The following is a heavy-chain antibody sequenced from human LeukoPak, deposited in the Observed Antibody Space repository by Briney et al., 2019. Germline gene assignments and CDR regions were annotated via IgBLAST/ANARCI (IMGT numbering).Heavy chain of an antibody. CDR3: ARDSFPRVLRYFEYDYYYYMDV. J-gene: IGHJ6*03. CDR1: GGTFSSYA. Sequence: GASVKVSCKASGGTFSSYAISWVRQVPGQGLEWMGGIIPIFGTANYAQKFQGRVTITADESTSTAYMELSSLRSEDTAVYYCARDSFPRVLRYFEYDYYYYMDVWGKGTTVTVSS. CDR2: IIPIFGTA. V-gene: IGHV1-69*13. D-gene: IGHD3-9*01.